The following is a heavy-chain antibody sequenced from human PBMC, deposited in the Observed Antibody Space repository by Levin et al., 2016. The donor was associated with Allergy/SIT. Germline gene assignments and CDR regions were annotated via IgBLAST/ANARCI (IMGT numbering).Heavy chain of an antibody. Sequence: GGSLRLSCAASGFTFSSYWMHWVRQAPGKGLVWVSRINSDGSSTSYADSVKGRFTISRDNAKNTLYLQMNSLRAEDTAVYYCARDQWLRGRDGYNLFDYWGQGTLVTVSS. CDR2: INSDGSST. D-gene: IGHD5-24*01. CDR3: ARDQWLRGRDGYNLFDY. J-gene: IGHJ4*02. V-gene: IGHV3-74*01. CDR1: GFTFSSYW.